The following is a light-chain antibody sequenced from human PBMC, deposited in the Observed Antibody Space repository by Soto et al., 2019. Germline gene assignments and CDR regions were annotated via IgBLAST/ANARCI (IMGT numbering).Light chain of an antibody. CDR3: QQYNSCPGT. CDR2: GAS. J-gene: IGKJ1*01. CDR1: QSVSSN. V-gene: IGKV3-15*01. Sequence: EIVMTQSPATLSVSPGERATLSCRASQSVSSNLAWYHQKPGQAPRLLIFGASTRATGIPARFSGSGSGTEFPLTISTLHSEDFAVYSCQQYNSCPGTFGQGTKV.